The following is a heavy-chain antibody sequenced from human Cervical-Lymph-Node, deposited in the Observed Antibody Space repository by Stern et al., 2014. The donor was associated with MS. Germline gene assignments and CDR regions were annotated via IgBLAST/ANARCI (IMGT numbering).Heavy chain of an antibody. V-gene: IGHV3-21*01. CDR2: ISSGGSYI. D-gene: IGHD4-23*01. Sequence: EVQLEESGGGLVKPGGSLRLSCAASGFTFSSYSMNWVRQAPGKVLEWVASISSGGSYIYYADSLKGRFTISRDNAKNSLYLQMNSLRAEDTAVYYCARGRGGNYRYYFDYWGQGTLVTVSS. J-gene: IGHJ4*02. CDR3: ARGRGGNYRYYFDY. CDR1: GFTFSSYS.